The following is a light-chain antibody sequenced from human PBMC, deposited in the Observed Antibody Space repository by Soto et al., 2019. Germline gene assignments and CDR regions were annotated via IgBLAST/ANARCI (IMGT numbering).Light chain of an antibody. J-gene: IGLJ1*01. CDR2: EVN. V-gene: IGLV2-8*01. CDR3: TSYAGGNNV. CDR1: SSDVGGYNY. Sequence: QSALTQPPSASGSPGQSVTISCTGTSSDVGGYNYVSWYQQYPGKVPKLMVYEVNKRPSGVPDRFSGSKSGNTASLTVSGLQAEDEADYYCTSYAGGNNVFGTGTNLPVL.